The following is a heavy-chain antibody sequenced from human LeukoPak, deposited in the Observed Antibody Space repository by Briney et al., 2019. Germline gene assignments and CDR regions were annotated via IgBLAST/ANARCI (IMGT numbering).Heavy chain of an antibody. CDR3: ARLSLFTPPGAFDI. J-gene: IGHJ3*02. V-gene: IGHV4-39*07. CDR1: GGSISSSSYY. D-gene: IGHD2/OR15-2a*01. Sequence: SETLSLTCTVSGGSISSSSYYWGWIRQPPGKGLEWIGSIYYSGSTYYNPSLKSRVTLSVDTSKNQFSLNLSSVIAADTAVYYCARLSLFTPPGAFDIWGPGTMVTVSS. CDR2: IYYSGST.